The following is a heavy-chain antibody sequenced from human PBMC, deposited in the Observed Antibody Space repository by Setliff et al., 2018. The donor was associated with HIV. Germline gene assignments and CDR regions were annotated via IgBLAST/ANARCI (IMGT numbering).Heavy chain of an antibody. CDR1: GFLFSRYA. D-gene: IGHD4-17*01. CDR2: ISYDGSNK. J-gene: IGHJ4*02. CDR3: ARDRPVDYGDYYFDY. Sequence: GGSLRLSCAASGFLFSRYAMSWVRQAPGKGLGWVAGISYDGSNKYYTDSVKGRFTISRDNSKNTLYLQMNSLRAEDTAVYYCARDRPVDYGDYYFDYWGQGTLVTVSS. V-gene: IGHV3-30*04.